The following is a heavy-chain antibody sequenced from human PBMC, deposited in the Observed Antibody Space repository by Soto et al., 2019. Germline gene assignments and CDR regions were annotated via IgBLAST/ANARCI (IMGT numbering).Heavy chain of an antibody. CDR3: ASARATITGYYYYGMDV. D-gene: IGHD5-12*01. V-gene: IGHV1-69*13. CDR1: GGTFSSYA. Sequence: SVKASCKASGGTFSSYAISWVRQAPGQGLEWMGGIIPIFGTANYAQKFQGRVTITADESTSTAYMELSSLRSEDTAVYYCASARATITGYYYYGMDVWGQGTTVTVSS. CDR2: IIPIFGTA. J-gene: IGHJ6*02.